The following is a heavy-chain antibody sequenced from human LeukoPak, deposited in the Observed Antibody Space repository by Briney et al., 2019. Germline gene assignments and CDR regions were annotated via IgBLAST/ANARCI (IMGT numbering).Heavy chain of an antibody. D-gene: IGHD4-17*01. CDR1: GYTFTSYY. Sequence: GASVKVSCKASGYTFTSYYMHWVRQAPGQGLEWMGIINPSGGSTSYAQKFQGRVTMTRDMSTSTVYMEVSSLRSEDTAVYYCAREDPQTTVPEGMDVWGQGTTVTVSS. V-gene: IGHV1-46*01. J-gene: IGHJ6*02. CDR2: INPSGGST. CDR3: AREDPQTTVPEGMDV.